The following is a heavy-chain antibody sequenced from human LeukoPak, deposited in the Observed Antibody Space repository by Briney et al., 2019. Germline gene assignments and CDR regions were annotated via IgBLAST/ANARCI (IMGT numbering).Heavy chain of an antibody. CDR1: GGSISSGDYY. CDR3: AREGTVVVAATSTYYYYGMDI. CDR2: IYYSGST. J-gene: IGHJ6*02. D-gene: IGHD2-15*01. V-gene: IGHV4-30-4*01. Sequence: PSETLSLTCTVSGGSISSGDYYWSWIRQPPGKGLEWIGYIYYSGSTYYNPSLKSRVTISVDTSKNQFSLKLSSVTAADTAVYYCAREGTVVVAATSTYYYYGMDIWGQGTTVTVSS.